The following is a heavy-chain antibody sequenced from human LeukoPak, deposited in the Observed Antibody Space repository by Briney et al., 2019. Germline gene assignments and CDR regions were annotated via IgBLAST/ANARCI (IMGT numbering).Heavy chain of an antibody. CDR2: ISGNGDLT. D-gene: IGHD3-3*01. CDR3: ARPQSPDYDFWSGYYTGIPFDY. J-gene: IGHJ4*02. Sequence: GGSLRLSCAASGFTFSSSGMAWVRQAPGKGPEWVSAISGNGDLTYYADSVKGRFTISRDNSKNTLYLQMNSLRAEDTAVYYCARPQSPDYDFWSGYYTGIPFDYWGQGTLVTVSS. CDR1: GFTFSSSG. V-gene: IGHV3-23*01.